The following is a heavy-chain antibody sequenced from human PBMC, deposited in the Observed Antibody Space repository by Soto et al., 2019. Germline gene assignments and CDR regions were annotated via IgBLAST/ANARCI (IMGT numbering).Heavy chain of an antibody. CDR2: IYHSGTT. D-gene: IGHD3-3*01. J-gene: IGHJ5*02. CDR1: GGSISSLDYY. CDR3: ARDFLTYDFWSGSYSWFDP. Sequence: SETLSLTCTVSGGSISSLDYYWSWIRQPPGKGLEWIGYIYHSGTTYYNPSLKSRVTMSVDTSKNQFSLNLSSVTAADTAVYYCARDFLTYDFWSGSYSWFDPRGQGTLVTVSS. V-gene: IGHV4-30-4*01.